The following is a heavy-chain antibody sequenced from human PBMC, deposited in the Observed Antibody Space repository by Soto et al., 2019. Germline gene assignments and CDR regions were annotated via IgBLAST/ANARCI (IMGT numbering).Heavy chain of an antibody. J-gene: IGHJ4*02. Sequence: ASVKVSCKACGGSFSSYAISWVRQAPGQGLEWMGGIIPIFGTANYAQKFQGRVTITADESTSTAYMELSSLRSEDTAVYYCASARWLQVKYYFDYWGQGTLVTVSS. V-gene: IGHV1-69*13. CDR2: IIPIFGTA. D-gene: IGHD5-12*01. CDR3: ASARWLQVKYYFDY. CDR1: GGSFSSYA.